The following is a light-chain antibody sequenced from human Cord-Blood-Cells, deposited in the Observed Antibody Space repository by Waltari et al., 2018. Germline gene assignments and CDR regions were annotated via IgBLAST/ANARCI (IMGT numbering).Light chain of an antibody. Sequence: EIVMTQSPATLSVSPGDRTTLSCRASQSVSSNLAWYQQKPAQASRLLIYGASTRATGIPASFSGSGSATEFTLTISSLQSEDFAVYYCQQYNNWSYTFGQGTKLEIK. J-gene: IGKJ2*01. CDR3: QQYNNWSYT. CDR2: GAS. CDR1: QSVSSN. V-gene: IGKV3-15*01.